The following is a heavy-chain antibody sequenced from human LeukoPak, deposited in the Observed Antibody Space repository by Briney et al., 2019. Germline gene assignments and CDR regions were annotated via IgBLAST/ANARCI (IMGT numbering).Heavy chain of an antibody. CDR3: ARGVQPLHESDAFDI. CDR1: GDSVSSKSGA. D-gene: IGHD2-2*01. CDR2: TYHRSKWYN. V-gene: IGHV6-1*01. Sequence: SQTLSLTCAISGDSVSSKSGAWNWIRQSPSRGLEWLGRTYHRSKWYNDYAVSVKSRITINPDTSKNQFSLQLNSVTPEDTAVYYCARGVQPLHESDAFDIWGQGTMVTVSS. J-gene: IGHJ3*02.